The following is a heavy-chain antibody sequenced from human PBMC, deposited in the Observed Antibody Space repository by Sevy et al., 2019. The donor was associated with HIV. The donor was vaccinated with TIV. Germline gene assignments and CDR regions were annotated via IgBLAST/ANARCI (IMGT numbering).Heavy chain of an antibody. Sequence: SETLSLTCTVSGGSISSYYWSWIRQPPGKGLEWIGYIYYSGSTNYNPSLKSRVTISVDTSENQFSLKLSSVTAADTAVYYCARDRGVGLAASGGYYYYYGMDVWGQGTTVTVSS. J-gene: IGHJ6*02. CDR1: GGSISSYY. CDR2: IYYSGST. D-gene: IGHD2-15*01. V-gene: IGHV4-59*01. CDR3: ARDRGVGLAASGGYYYYYGMDV.